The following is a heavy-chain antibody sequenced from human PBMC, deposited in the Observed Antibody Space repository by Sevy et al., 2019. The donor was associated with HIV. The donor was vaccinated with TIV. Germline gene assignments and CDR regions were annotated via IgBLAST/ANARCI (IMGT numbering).Heavy chain of an antibody. D-gene: IGHD3-10*01. CDR3: ARHSHGSGTSYVPFDS. CDR2: VFHSGST. CDR1: GYSITSGYL. J-gene: IGHJ4*02. V-gene: IGHV4-38-2*01. Sequence: SETLSLTCAVSGYSITSGYLWGWIRQPPGKGLEWIGSVFHSGSTYYNPSLNSRVIISVDTSKNQFSLKLNSVTAADTAVYYCARHSHGSGTSYVPFDSWGQGTLVTVSS.